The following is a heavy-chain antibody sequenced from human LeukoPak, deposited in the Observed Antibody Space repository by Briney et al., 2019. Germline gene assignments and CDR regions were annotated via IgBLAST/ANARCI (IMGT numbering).Heavy chain of an antibody. Sequence: SETLSLTCTVSGGSISSSNYYWGWIRQPRGKGLEWIGSIYYSGSTYYNPSLKSRVTISVDTSKNQFSLKRSSVTAADTAVYYCARVGYSYPYYFDYWGQGTLVTVSS. V-gene: IGHV4-39*01. CDR2: IYYSGST. CDR1: GGSISSSNYY. CDR3: ARVGYSYPYYFDY. J-gene: IGHJ4*02. D-gene: IGHD5-18*01.